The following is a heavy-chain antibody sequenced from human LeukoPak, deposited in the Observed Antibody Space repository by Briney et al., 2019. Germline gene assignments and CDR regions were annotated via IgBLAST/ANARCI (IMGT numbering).Heavy chain of an antibody. V-gene: IGHV3-7*05. CDR3: ARKSGYGDY. J-gene: IGHJ4*02. CDR1: GFTLSSYW. D-gene: IGHD5-12*01. CDR2: IKQDGSDK. Sequence: PGGSLRLSCVASGFTLSSYWMTWVRQAPGKGLEWVANIKQDGSDKYYVDSVKGRFTISRDNAKNSLYLQMNSLRAEDTAVYYCARKSGYGDYWGQGTLVTVSS.